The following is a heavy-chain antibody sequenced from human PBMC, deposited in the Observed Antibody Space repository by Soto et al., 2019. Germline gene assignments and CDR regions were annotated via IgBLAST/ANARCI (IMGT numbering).Heavy chain of an antibody. D-gene: IGHD3-22*01. CDR3: AKTLYYYDSSGYQ. V-gene: IGHV3-23*01. CDR1: GFTFSSYA. Sequence: EVQLLESGGGLVQPGGSLRLSCAASGFTFSSYAMSWVRQAPGKGLEWVSAISGSGGSTYYADSVRGRFTISRDNSKNTLYLQMNSLRAEDTAVYYCAKTLYYYDSSGYQWGQGTLVTVSS. J-gene: IGHJ4*02. CDR2: ISGSGGST.